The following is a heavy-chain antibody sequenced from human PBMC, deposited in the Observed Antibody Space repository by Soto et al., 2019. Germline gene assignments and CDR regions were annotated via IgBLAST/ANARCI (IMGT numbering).Heavy chain of an antibody. CDR1: GGFVSSGSYY. J-gene: IGHJ3*02. CDR2: MSHSGGT. CDR3: ARVERGTATAVVDAFDI. Sequence: QVQLQQWGAGLLKPSETLSLTCAVYGGFVSSGSYYWSWIRQPPGKGLEWIGEMSHSGGTHFNPSLKRRVTRSVDPSNSQFSRKMRSVPAADSALYYCARVERGTATAVVDAFDIWGPGTMVTVSS. D-gene: IGHD2-21*02. V-gene: IGHV4-34*01.